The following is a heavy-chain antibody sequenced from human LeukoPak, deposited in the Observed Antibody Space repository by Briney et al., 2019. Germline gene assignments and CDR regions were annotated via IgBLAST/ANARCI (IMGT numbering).Heavy chain of an antibody. V-gene: IGHV3-23*01. CDR2: ISSSSGYK. D-gene: IGHD3-10*01. J-gene: IGHJ5*02. CDR1: GFTFSSYS. Sequence: GGSLRLSCAVSGFTFSSYSMTWVRQAPGKGLEWVSSISSSSGYKYYADSVKGRFTISRDNSKNTLYLQMNSLRAEDTAVYYCAKDPSGSRRVMAFDPWGQGTLVTVSS. CDR3: AKDPSGSRRVMAFDP.